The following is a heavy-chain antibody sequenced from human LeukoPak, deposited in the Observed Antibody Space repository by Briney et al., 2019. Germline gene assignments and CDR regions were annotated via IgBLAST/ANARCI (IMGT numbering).Heavy chain of an antibody. CDR1: AGSFRGYL. V-gene: IGHV4-34*01. J-gene: IGHJ4*02. D-gene: IGHD3-22*01. CDR2: IYHSGST. Sequence: SETLSLTCAVSAGSFRGYLGSWIRQPPGKGLEWIGEIYHSGSTNYNPSLKSRVNISVDASRNQFSLRSTFSTAADTAVYYCARIQYYYDYEYDTYLDYWGQGSLVIVSS. CDR3: ARIQYYYDYEYDTYLDY.